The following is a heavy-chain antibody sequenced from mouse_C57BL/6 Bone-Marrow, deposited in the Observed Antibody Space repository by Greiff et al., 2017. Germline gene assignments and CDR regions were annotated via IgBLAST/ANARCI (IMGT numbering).Heavy chain of an antibody. V-gene: IGHV14-4*01. J-gene: IGHJ2*01. CDR3: SSFDGNYFDC. CDR2: IDPEIGAT. CDR1: GFNIKDDY. Sequence: VQLQQSGAELVRPGASVKLSCTASGFNIKDDYIHWVKQRPEQGLEWIGWIDPEIGATEYASKFQGKATITSDTSSNTAYLQLSSLTSEDTAVYYCSSFDGNYFDCWGQGTPLTVAS. D-gene: IGHD2-3*01.